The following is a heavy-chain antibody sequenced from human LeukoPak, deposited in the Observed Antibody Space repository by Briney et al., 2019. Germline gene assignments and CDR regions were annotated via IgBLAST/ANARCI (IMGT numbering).Heavy chain of an antibody. J-gene: IGHJ4*02. D-gene: IGHD5-18*01. CDR2: IYYSGRT. V-gene: IGHV4-59*01. Sequence: SGTLSLTCAVSVGSLSSYYWSWIRQPPGKGLEWVGHIYYSGRTKYNPSLKSRVTISVDTSKNQFSLKLSSVTAADTAVYYCARFRGYSYGDFDYWGQGTLVTVSS. CDR3: ARFRGYSYGDFDY. CDR1: VGSLSSYY.